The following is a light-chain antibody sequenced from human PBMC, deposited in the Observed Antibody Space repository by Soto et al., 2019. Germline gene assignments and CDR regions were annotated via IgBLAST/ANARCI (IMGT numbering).Light chain of an antibody. Sequence: EIVLTQSPATLSLSPGERATLSCRASQSVDSYLSWYQHKPGQAPRLLIYDASNRATGIPARFSGSGSGTDFTLTISSLEPEDFAVYYCQQRSNWPMYTFRQGTKLEIK. J-gene: IGKJ2*01. CDR2: DAS. CDR1: QSVDSY. V-gene: IGKV3-11*01. CDR3: QQRSNWPMYT.